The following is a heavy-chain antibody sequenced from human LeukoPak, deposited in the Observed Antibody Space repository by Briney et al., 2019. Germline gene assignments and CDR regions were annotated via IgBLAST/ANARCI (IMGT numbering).Heavy chain of an antibody. CDR1: GFTFSSYS. CDR3: ARDGEYCSSTSCSNWFDP. D-gene: IGHD2-2*01. Sequence: GGSLRLSCAASGFTFSSYSMNWVRQAPGKGLEWVSYISSSSITIYYADSVKGRFTISRDNAKNSLYLQMNSLRAKDTAVYYCARDGEYCSSTSCSNWFDPWGQGTLVTVSS. V-gene: IGHV3-48*01. CDR2: ISSSSITI. J-gene: IGHJ5*02.